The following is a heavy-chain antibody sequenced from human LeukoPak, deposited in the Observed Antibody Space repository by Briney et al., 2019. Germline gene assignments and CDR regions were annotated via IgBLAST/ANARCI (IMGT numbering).Heavy chain of an antibody. CDR3: ARTVKRWLQLGYYGMDV. CDR1: GGSISSGGYY. V-gene: IGHV4-61*08. CDR2: IYYSGST. J-gene: IGHJ6*02. D-gene: IGHD5-24*01. Sequence: SETLSLTCTVSGGSISSGGYYWSWIRQPPGKGLEWIGYIYYSGSTNYNPSLKSRVTISVDTSKNQFSLKLSSVTAADTAVYYCARTVKRWLQLGYYGMDVWGQGTTVTVSS.